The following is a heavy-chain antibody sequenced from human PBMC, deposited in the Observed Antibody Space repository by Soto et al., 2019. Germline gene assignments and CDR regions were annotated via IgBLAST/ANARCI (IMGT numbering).Heavy chain of an antibody. CDR1: GFTFSSYA. CDR2: ISGSGGST. V-gene: IGHV3-23*01. Sequence: EVQLLESGGGLVQPGGSLRLSCAASGFTFSSYAMSWVRQAPGKGLEWVSAISGSGGSTYYADSVKGRFTISRDNSKNTLYLQMNSLRAEDTAVYYCAKDEVGYSRINADAFDIWGQGTMVTVSS. J-gene: IGHJ3*02. D-gene: IGHD6-13*01. CDR3: AKDEVGYSRINADAFDI.